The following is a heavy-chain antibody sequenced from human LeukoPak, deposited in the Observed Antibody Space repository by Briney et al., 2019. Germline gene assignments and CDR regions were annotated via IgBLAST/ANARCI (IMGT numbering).Heavy chain of an antibody. CDR3: AGLYYGSGSFAYYYMDV. CDR1: GGSISSSSYY. J-gene: IGHJ6*03. Sequence: SETLSLTCTVSGGSISSSSYYWGWTRQPPGKGLEWIGSIYYSGSTYYNPSLKSRVTISVDTSKNQFSLKLSSVTAADTAVYYCAGLYYGSGSFAYYYMDVWGKGTTVTVSS. V-gene: IGHV4-39*01. CDR2: IYYSGST. D-gene: IGHD3-10*01.